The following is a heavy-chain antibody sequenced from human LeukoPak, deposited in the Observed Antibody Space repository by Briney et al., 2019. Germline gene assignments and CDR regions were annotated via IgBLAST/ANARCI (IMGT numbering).Heavy chain of an antibody. V-gene: IGHV4-39*07. CDR1: GGSISSSSYY. CDR3: ARATTYYYDSSGYYPNPNFDY. D-gene: IGHD3-22*01. J-gene: IGHJ4*02. CDR2: IYYSGST. Sequence: PSETLSLTCTVSGGSISSSSYYWGWIRQPPGKGLEWIGSIYYSGSTYYNPSLKSRVTISVDTSKNQFSLKLSSVTAADTAVYYCARATTYYYDSSGYYPNPNFDYWGQGTLVTVSS.